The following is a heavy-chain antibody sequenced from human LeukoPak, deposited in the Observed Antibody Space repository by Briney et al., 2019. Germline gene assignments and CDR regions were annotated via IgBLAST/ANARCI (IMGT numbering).Heavy chain of an antibody. CDR1: GYSISSGYY. D-gene: IGHD2-2*01. J-gene: IGHJ5*01. CDR3: AGDADTINWFFF. V-gene: IGHV4-38-2*02. CDR2: IYQSGST. Sequence: SETLSLTCTVSGYSISSGYYWGWIRQPPGKGLQWIGSIYQSGSTYYNPSLKSRVTTSVDTSKSQFSLKLTSVTAADTAVYYCAGDADTINWFFFWGQGTLVTVSS.